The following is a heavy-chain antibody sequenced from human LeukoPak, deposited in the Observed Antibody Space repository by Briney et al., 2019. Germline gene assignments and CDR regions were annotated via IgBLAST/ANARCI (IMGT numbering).Heavy chain of an antibody. V-gene: IGHV4-59*01. Sequence: PSETLSLTCTVSGGSIGSYYWSWIRQPPGKGLEWIGYIYYSGSTNYNPSLKSRVTISVDTSKNQFSLKLSSVTAADTAVYYCAREGYYDSSGYPTFGYWGQGTLVTVSS. CDR3: AREGYYDSSGYPTFGY. D-gene: IGHD3-22*01. CDR1: GGSIGSYY. J-gene: IGHJ4*02. CDR2: IYYSGST.